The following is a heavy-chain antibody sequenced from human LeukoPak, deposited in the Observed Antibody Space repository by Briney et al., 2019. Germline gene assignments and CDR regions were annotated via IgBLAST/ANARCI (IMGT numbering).Heavy chain of an antibody. CDR2: IIPILGIA. J-gene: IGHJ4*02. D-gene: IGHD5-24*01. CDR1: GGTFSSYA. Sequence: ASVKVSCKASGGTFSSYAISWVRQAPGQGLEWMGRIIPILGIANYPQKFQGRVTITADKSTSTAYMELSSLRSEDTAVYYCARTERDYYFDYWGQGTLVTVSS. V-gene: IGHV1-69*04. CDR3: ARTERDYYFDY.